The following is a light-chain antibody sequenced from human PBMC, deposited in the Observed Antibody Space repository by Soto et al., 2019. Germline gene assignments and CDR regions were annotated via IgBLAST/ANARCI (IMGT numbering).Light chain of an antibody. J-gene: IGKJ4*01. Sequence: DIVMTQSPLSLPVTPGEPASISCRSSQSLLHRNGYNYLDWYLQKPGQSPQLLIYLGSSRASGVPDRIRGSGSGTDFTLKISRVEAEDVGVYYCMEALQTPITFGAGPKVGIK. CDR2: LGS. CDR3: MEALQTPIT. CDR1: QSLLHRNGYNY. V-gene: IGKV2-28*01.